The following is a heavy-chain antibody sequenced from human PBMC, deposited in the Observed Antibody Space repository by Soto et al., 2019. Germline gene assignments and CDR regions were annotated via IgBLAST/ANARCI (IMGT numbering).Heavy chain of an antibody. V-gene: IGHV4-59*08. D-gene: IGHD2-15*01. J-gene: IGHJ4*02. CDR1: GGSISSYY. CDR3: ARRWGRSFDY. Sequence: SEALSLTCTVSGGSISSYYWSWIRQPPGKGLEWIGYIYYSGSTNYNPSLKSRVTISVDTSKNQFSLNLSSVTAADTAVYYCARRWGRSFDYWGQGTLVTVSS. CDR2: IYYSGST.